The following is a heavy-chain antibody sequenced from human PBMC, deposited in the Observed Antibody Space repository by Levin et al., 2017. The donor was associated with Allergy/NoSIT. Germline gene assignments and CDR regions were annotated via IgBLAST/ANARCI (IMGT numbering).Heavy chain of an antibody. CDR3: ARDSTIDGDTGSFDY. J-gene: IGHJ4*02. Sequence: GESLKISCAASGFTFSDYYMSWIRQAPGKGLEWVSYISSSGSTIYYADSVKGRFTISRDNAKNSLYLQMNSLRAEDTAVYYCARDSTIDGDTGSFDYWGQGTLVTVSS. D-gene: IGHD1-1*01. CDR2: ISSSGSTI. CDR1: GFTFSDYY. V-gene: IGHV3-11*01.